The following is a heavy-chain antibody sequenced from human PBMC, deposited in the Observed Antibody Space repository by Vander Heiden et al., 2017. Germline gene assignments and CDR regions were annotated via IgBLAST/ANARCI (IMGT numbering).Heavy chain of an antibody. CDR3: AKGLWGIAAPLDY. D-gene: IGHD6-13*01. CDR1: GFTFSSYV. CDR2: ISYDGSNK. Sequence: QVQLVDSGGGVVQPGRSLRLSCAASGFTFSSYVLHWVRQAPGKGLEWVAVISYDGSNKYYADSVKGRFTISRDNSKNTLYLQMNSLRAEDTAVYYCAKGLWGIAAPLDYWGQGTLVTVSS. V-gene: IGHV3-30*18. J-gene: IGHJ4*02.